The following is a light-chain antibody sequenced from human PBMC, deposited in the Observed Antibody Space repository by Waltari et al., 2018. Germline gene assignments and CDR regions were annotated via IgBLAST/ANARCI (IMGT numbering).Light chain of an antibody. J-gene: IGLJ2*01. Sequence: SYELTQPSSVSVSPGQTARITCSGDLLAKKYARWFQQKPGQAPVLVIHKDSERPSGIPERFSGSSSGTTVTLTISGAQVEDEADYYCYSAADNNRVIGGGTKLTVL. CDR1: LLAKKY. CDR2: KDS. CDR3: YSAADNNRV. V-gene: IGLV3-27*01.